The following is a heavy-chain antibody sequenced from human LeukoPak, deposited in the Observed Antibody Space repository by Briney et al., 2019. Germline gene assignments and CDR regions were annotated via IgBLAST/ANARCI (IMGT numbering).Heavy chain of an antibody. Sequence: GGSLRLSCVASGFPFSSYWMTWVRQAPGKGLEWVASIKQDGSKKSYVDSVKGRFTISRDNAKNSLYLQMNSLRDEDTAVFYCASGSGHWGQGTLVTVSS. J-gene: IGHJ4*02. V-gene: IGHV3-7*01. D-gene: IGHD2-2*03. CDR2: IKQDGSKK. CDR3: ASGSGH. CDR1: GFPFSSYW.